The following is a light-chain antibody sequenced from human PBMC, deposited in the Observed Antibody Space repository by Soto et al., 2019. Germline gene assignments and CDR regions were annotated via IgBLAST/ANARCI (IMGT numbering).Light chain of an antibody. CDR2: RAS. CDR1: QTIITW. CDR3: QQYNVYPWT. J-gene: IGKJ1*01. Sequence: DIQMTQSPSSLSASVGDRVTITCRASQTIITWLAWYQQKPGKGLKVLIYRASNLQTGVPSRFSGSGSWTEFTLTINSLQPDDFATYFCQQYNVYPWTFGQGTKVET. V-gene: IGKV1-5*03.